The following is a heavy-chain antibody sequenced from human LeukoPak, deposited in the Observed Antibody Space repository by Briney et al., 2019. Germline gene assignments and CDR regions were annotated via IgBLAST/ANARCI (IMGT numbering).Heavy chain of an antibody. D-gene: IGHD1-26*01. Sequence: PGGSLRLSCAAFGFTVSSNYMSWVRQAPGKGLEWVSVIYSGGSTYYADSVKGRFTISRDNSKNTLYLQMNSLRAEDTAVYYCARVGYSGSYMSGYYFDYWGQGTLVTVSS. J-gene: IGHJ4*02. CDR2: IYSGGST. CDR1: GFTVSSNY. V-gene: IGHV3-53*01. CDR3: ARVGYSGSYMSGYYFDY.